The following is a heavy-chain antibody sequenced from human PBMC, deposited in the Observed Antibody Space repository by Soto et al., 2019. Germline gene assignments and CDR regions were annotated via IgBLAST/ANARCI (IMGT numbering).Heavy chain of an antibody. CDR2: IYYSGNT. V-gene: IGHV4-59*01. J-gene: IGHJ6*02. Sequence: QVQLLESGPGLLKPSETLSLTCSVSGGSMSPFYWSWIRQSPRKGLEWIGYIYYSGNTNYNPSLKSRVTISVDTSKDQFSLRPSSVTAADSAVYYCARGVYDYWSGYYAGSGLDVWGHGTTVIVSS. CDR1: GGSMSPFY. D-gene: IGHD3-3*01. CDR3: ARGVYDYWSGYYAGSGLDV.